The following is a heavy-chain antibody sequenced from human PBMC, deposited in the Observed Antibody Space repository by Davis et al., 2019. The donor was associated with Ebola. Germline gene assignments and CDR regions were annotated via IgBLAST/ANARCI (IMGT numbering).Heavy chain of an antibody. CDR1: GGSISSYY. CDR2: IYYSGST. CDR3: ARVGVISGVDY. V-gene: IGHV4-59*01. J-gene: IGHJ4*02. D-gene: IGHD3-3*02. Sequence: PSETLSLTCTVSGGSISSYYWSWIRQPPGKGLEWIGYIYYSGSTNYNPSLKSRVTISVDTSKNQFSLKLSSVTAADTAVYYCARVGVISGVDYWGQGTLVTVSS.